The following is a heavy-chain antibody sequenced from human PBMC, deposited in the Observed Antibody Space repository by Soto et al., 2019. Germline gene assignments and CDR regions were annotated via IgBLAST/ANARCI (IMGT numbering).Heavy chain of an antibody. CDR1: GYSISSGYY. CDR2: IYRSGST. CDR3: ARVTPAPPTYYDILTGYYQSEYFDY. D-gene: IGHD3-9*01. J-gene: IGHJ4*02. V-gene: IGHV4-38-2*01. Sequence: NPSETLSLTCAVSGYSISSGYYWGWIRQPPGKGLEWIGSIYRSGSTYYNPSLKSRVTISVDTSKNQFSLKLSSVTAADTAVYYCARVTPAPPTYYDILTGYYQSEYFDYWGQGTLVTVSS.